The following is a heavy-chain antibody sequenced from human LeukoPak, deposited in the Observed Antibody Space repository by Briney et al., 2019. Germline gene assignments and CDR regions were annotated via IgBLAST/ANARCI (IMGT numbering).Heavy chain of an antibody. Sequence: GGSLRLSCAASGFSFSNFGMHWVCQAPGKRLEWVAVISYDGSNRYFADSVKGRFTISRDNSKNTLYLQMNSLRAEDTAVYYCATQDGYDNSGHYGYWGQGTLVTVSS. V-gene: IGHV3-30*03. CDR2: ISYDGSNR. J-gene: IGHJ4*02. CDR3: ATQDGYDNSGHYGY. CDR1: GFSFSNFG. D-gene: IGHD3-22*01.